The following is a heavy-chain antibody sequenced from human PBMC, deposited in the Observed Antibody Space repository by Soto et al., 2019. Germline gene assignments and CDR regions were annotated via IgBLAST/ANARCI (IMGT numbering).Heavy chain of an antibody. V-gene: IGHV4-39*01. CDR3: ASVSPSIAAAGTLGY. J-gene: IGHJ4*02. D-gene: IGHD6-13*01. CDR2: IYYSGST. Sequence: SETLSLTCTVSGGSISSSSYYWGWIRQPPGRGLEWIGSIYYSGSTYYNPSLKSRVTISVDTSKNQFSLKLSSVTAADTAVYYCASVSPSIAAAGTLGYWGQGTLVTVSS. CDR1: GGSISSSSYY.